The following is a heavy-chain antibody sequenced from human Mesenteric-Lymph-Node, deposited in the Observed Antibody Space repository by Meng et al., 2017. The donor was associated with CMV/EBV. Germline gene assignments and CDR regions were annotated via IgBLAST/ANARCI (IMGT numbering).Heavy chain of an antibody. D-gene: IGHD2-8*01. CDR2: IYWDDDK. J-gene: IGHJ4*02. CDR3: AHTDYCTNGVCYMTDFDY. CDR1: LRTSGVG. Sequence: LRTSGVGVGWIRQPPGQALEWLALIYWDDDKRYSPSLKSRLTITKDTSKNQVVLTMTNMDPVDTATYYCAHTDYCTNGVCYMTDFDYWGQGTLVTVSS. V-gene: IGHV2-5*02.